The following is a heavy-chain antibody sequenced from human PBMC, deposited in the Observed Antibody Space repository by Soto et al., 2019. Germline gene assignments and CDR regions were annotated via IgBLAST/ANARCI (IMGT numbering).Heavy chain of an antibody. J-gene: IGHJ4*02. CDR2: ISGSGGST. CDR3: AKLPGCGGDCYYLDY. Sequence: EVQLLESGGGLVQPGGSLRLSCAASGFTFSSYAMSWVRQAPGKGLEWVSAISGSGGSTYYADSVKGRFTISRDTSKNTLYLQMNSLRAEDTAVYYCAKLPGCGGDCYYLDYWGQGTMVTVSS. D-gene: IGHD2-21*02. CDR1: GFTFSSYA. V-gene: IGHV3-23*01.